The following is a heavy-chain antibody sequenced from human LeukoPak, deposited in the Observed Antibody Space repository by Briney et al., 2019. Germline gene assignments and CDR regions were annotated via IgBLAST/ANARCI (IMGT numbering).Heavy chain of an antibody. V-gene: IGHV3-64*01. D-gene: IGHD6-19*01. J-gene: IGHJ6*03. CDR2: ISSNGGST. CDR1: GFTFSSYA. CDR3: ARVPSPYSSGWFGTYMDV. Sequence: GGSLRLSCAASGFTFSSYAMHWVRQAPGKGLEYVSAISSNGGSTYYANSVKGRFTISRDNSKNTLYLQMGSLRAEDMAVYYCARVPSPYSSGWFGTYMDVWGKGTTVTVSS.